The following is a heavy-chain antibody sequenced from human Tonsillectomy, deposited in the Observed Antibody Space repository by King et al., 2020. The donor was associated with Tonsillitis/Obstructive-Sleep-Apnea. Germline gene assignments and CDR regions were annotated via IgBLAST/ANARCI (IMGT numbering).Heavy chain of an antibody. D-gene: IGHD2-2*01. V-gene: IGHV1-69*12. CDR1: GGTFSSYA. Sequence: QLVQSGAEVKKPGSSVKVSCKASGGTFSSYAISWVRQAPGQGLEWVGGIIPIFVTANYAQKFQGRVTLTADESTSTAYMELSSLRSEDTAVYYCARVTLPPDIVVVPAAIRLYYFDYWGQGTLVTVSS. CDR2: IIPIFVTA. CDR3: ARVTLPPDIVVVPAAIRLYYFDY. J-gene: IGHJ4*02.